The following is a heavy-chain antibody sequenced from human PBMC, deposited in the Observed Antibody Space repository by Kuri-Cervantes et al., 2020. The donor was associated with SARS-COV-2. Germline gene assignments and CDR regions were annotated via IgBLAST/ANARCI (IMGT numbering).Heavy chain of an antibody. CDR1: GFTFSAYP. Sequence: GESLKISCAASGFTFSAYPMTWVRQAPGKGLEWVANIKQDGSEKYYVDSVKGRFTISRDNSKNTVYLQMNSLRAEDTAIYYCARGKIEPSGTRGAHYYYAMDVWGQGTTVTVSS. CDR3: ARGKIEPSGTRGAHYYYAMDV. J-gene: IGHJ6*02. V-gene: IGHV3-7*03. D-gene: IGHD6-13*01. CDR2: IKQDGSEK.